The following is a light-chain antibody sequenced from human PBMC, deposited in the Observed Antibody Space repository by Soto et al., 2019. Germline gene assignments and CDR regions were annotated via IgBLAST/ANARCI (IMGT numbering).Light chain of an antibody. CDR3: AGWDDSLAGVV. J-gene: IGLJ2*01. CDR1: SSNIGTNY. Sequence: QSVLTQPPSASGTPGQRVTISCSGSSSNIGTNYVYWYQQLPGSAPKLLIYSNTQRPSGVPDRFSGSKSGTSASLAISGLRSEDEADYYCAGWDDSLAGVVFGGGTQLTVL. CDR2: SNT. V-gene: IGLV1-47*02.